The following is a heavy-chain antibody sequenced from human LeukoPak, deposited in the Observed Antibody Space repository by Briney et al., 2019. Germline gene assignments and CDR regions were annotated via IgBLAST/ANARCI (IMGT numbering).Heavy chain of an antibody. Sequence: PSETLSLTCTVSGGSISSYYWSWIRQPPGKGLEWIGYIYYSGSTNYNPSLKSRVTISVDTSKNQFSLKLSSVTAADTAVYYCARHFSYSSSSSHWGQGTLVTVSS. CDR3: ARHFSYSSSSSH. CDR2: IYYSGST. D-gene: IGHD6-13*01. CDR1: GGSISSYY. J-gene: IGHJ1*01. V-gene: IGHV4-59*08.